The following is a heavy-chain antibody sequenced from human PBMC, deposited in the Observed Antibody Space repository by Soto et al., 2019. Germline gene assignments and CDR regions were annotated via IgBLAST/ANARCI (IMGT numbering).Heavy chain of an antibody. CDR2: MNPNSGNT. Sequence: ASVKVSCKASGYTFTSYDINWVRQATGQGLEWMGWMNPNSGNTGYGQKFQGRVTMTRNTSISTAYMELSSLRSEDTAVYYCARLNYDTSGSYYFQSYYYYGMDVWGQGXTVTVYS. CDR3: ARLNYDTSGSYYFQSYYYYGMDV. D-gene: IGHD3-22*01. CDR1: GYTFTSYD. V-gene: IGHV1-8*01. J-gene: IGHJ6*02.